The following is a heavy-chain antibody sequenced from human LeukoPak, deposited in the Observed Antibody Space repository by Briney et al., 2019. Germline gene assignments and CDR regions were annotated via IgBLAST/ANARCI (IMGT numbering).Heavy chain of an antibody. D-gene: IGHD6-6*01. V-gene: IGHV3-21*01. J-gene: IGHJ4*02. Sequence: GGSLRLSCAASGFTFSSYSMNWVRQAPGKGLEWVSSISSSSSYIYYADSVKGRFTISRDNAKNSLYLQMNSLRAGDTAVYYCAKGSTSRYSSSSHWGQGTLVTVSS. CDR2: ISSSSSYI. CDR1: GFTFSSYS. CDR3: AKGSTSRYSSSSH.